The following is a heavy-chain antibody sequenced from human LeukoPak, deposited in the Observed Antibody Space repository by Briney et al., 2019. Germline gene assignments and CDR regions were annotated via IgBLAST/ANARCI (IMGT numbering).Heavy chain of an antibody. CDR2: INSDGTST. CDR1: GFTFSTYW. CDR3: ARRYCSGGSCYGAFDY. D-gene: IGHD2-15*01. V-gene: IGHV3-74*01. Sequence: GGSLGLSCAASGFTFSTYWMHWVRQAPGKGLVWVSRINSDGTSTSYADSVKGRFTISRDNAKNTLYLQMNSLRAEDTAVYYCARRYCSGGSCYGAFDYWGQGTLVTVSS. J-gene: IGHJ4*02.